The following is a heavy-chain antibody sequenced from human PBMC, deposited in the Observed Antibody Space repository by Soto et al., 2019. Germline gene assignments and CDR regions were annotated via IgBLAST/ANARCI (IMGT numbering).Heavy chain of an antibody. D-gene: IGHD3-10*01. CDR2: VNHSGST. CDR3: ASAYGRTFAS. J-gene: IGHJ4*02. V-gene: IGHV4-34*01. CDR1: GGSFSGYY. Sequence: QVQLQQWGAGLLKPSETLSLTCAVYGGSFSGYYWSWIRQPPGKGLEWIGEVNHSGSTNYNPSLKRRVTLPVDTSTTQFSLKLSSVSAAVTAVYYCASAYGRTFASSGQGTLVTVSS.